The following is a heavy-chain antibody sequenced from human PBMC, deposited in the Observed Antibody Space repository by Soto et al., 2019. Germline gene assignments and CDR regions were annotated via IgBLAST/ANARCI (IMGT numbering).Heavy chain of an antibody. Sequence: GGSLRLSCAASGFTFSSYGMHWVRQAPGKGLEWVAVIWYDGSNKYYADSVKGRFTISRDNSKNTLYLQMNSLRAEDTAVYYCAREEYSSSEYFDYWGQGTLVTVSS. CDR2: IWYDGSNK. V-gene: IGHV3-33*01. D-gene: IGHD6-6*01. J-gene: IGHJ4*02. CDR3: AREEYSSSEYFDY. CDR1: GFTFSSYG.